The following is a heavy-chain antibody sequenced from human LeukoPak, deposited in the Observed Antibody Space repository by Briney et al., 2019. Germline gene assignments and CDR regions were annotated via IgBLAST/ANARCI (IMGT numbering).Heavy chain of an antibody. Sequence: ASGKVSCKASGYTFSRYGISWVRQAPGQGLEWMGWISAYNGNTKYAQNLQGRVTMTTDTSTSTAYMELRSLRSDDTAVYYCAREGGAYCSGGSCYSVLDYWGQGTLVTVSS. J-gene: IGHJ4*02. CDR2: ISAYNGNT. CDR1: GYTFSRYG. V-gene: IGHV1-18*01. CDR3: AREGGAYCSGGSCYSVLDY. D-gene: IGHD2-15*01.